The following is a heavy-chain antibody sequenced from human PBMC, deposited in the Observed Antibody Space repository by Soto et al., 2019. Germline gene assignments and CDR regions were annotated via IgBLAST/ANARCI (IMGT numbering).Heavy chain of an antibody. D-gene: IGHD3-3*01. CDR3: VRFWSGFCVPRHRDAVDI. CDR2: IYWDDDT. Sequence: QITLQESGPPLVRPTQTLTLACTFSGFSLTTSGVGVGWIRQPPGKALEWLALIYWDDDTRYRPSMKSRLTITKDISKNLVVLRMTNMDPVDTGTYDCVRFWSGFCVPRHRDAVDIWGQGTMVTVSS. J-gene: IGHJ3*02. V-gene: IGHV2-5*04. CDR1: GFSLTTSGVG.